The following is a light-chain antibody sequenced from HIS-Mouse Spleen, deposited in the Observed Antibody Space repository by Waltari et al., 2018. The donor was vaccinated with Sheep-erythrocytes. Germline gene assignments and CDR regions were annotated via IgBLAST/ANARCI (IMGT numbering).Light chain of an antibody. V-gene: IGLV2-8*01. CDR3: SSYAGSNNYV. Sequence: QSALTQPPSASVSPGQSVTISCTGTSRAVGGYNYSPWYQQHPGKAPKLMIYEVSKRPSGVPDRFSGSKSGNTASLTVSGLQAEDEADYYCSSYAGSNNYVFGTGTKVTVL. J-gene: IGLJ1*01. CDR2: EVS. CDR1: SRAVGGYNY.